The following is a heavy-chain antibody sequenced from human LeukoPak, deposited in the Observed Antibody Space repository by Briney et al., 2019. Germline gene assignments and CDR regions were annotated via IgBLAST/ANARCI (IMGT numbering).Heavy chain of an antibody. D-gene: IGHD5-18*01. CDR1: GFTFSSYA. CDR3: AREGYIQKSQKILGRNWFDP. Sequence: GGSLRLSCAASGFTFSSYAMHWVRQAPGKGLEWVAVISYDGSNKYYADSVKGRFTISRDNSKNTLYLQMNSLRAEDTAVYYCAREGYIQKSQKILGRNWFDPWGQGTLVTVSS. CDR2: ISYDGSNK. J-gene: IGHJ5*02. V-gene: IGHV3-30-3*01.